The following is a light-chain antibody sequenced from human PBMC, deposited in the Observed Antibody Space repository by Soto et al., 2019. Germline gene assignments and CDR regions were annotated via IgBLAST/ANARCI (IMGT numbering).Light chain of an antibody. V-gene: IGLV2-23*01. CDR1: SGDVGTYNL. Sequence: QSALTQPASVSGSPGQSITISCTGTSGDVGTYNLVSWYQHHPGKAPKLMIYEGSNRPSGVSHRFSGSQSGNTASLTISGLQAEAEADYYCSSYAGAVAFGGGTKVTGL. J-gene: IGLJ2*01. CDR2: EGS. CDR3: SSYAGAVA.